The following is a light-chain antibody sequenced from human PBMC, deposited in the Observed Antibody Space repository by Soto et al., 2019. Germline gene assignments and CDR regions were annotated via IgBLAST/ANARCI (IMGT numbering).Light chain of an antibody. CDR1: QNSRNY. CDR2: AAS. J-gene: IGKJ2*01. Sequence: DIQMTQSPSSLSASVGDRVTITCRASQNSRNYLNWYQQRPGKTPTLLVYAASNLRGGVPSRFSGSGSGTVFTLTINSLQPEDFAPYYCQQIHSTSSYTFGQGTRVDTK. V-gene: IGKV1-39*01. CDR3: QQIHSTSSYT.